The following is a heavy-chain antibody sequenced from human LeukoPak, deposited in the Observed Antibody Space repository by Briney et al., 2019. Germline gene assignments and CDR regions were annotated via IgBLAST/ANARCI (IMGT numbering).Heavy chain of an antibody. CDR1: GFTFSSFD. J-gene: IGHJ6*03. Sequence: GGSLRLSCAASGFTFSSFDMRWVRQPTGQGLEWASTIGTASDTYYPGSVEGRFTLSRDNAKNSLYLQMNSLTAGDTAVYYCARGPPRGKYYYMDVWGKGTTVTVSS. CDR3: ARGPPRGKYYYMDV. V-gene: IGHV3-13*01. D-gene: IGHD1-1*01. CDR2: IGTASDT.